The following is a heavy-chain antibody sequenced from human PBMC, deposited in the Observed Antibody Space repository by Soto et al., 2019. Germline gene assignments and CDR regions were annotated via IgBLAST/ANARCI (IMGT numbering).Heavy chain of an antibody. J-gene: IGHJ4*02. D-gene: IGHD3-22*01. CDR3: ASNYDTRGRLPVH. V-gene: IGHV4-31*03. Sequence: QVQLQESGPGLVKPSQTLSLTCTVSGASIGSGGYSWSWIRQHPGKGLEWIGYIYYTGSTDYNPSLKSRATISVDTSQNQISLRLTSVTAADTALYYCASNYDTRGRLPVHWGQGTLVTVSS. CDR1: GASIGSGGYS. CDR2: IYYTGST.